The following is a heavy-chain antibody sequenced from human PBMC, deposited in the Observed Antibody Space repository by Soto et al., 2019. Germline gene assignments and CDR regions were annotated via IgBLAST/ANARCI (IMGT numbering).Heavy chain of an antibody. CDR3: ARGGGGIRKRLNWFDP. Sequence: GASVKVSCKASGYTFTSYAMHWVRQAPGQRLEWMGWINAGNGNTKYSQKFQGRVTITRDTSASTASMELSSLRSEDTAVYYCARGGGGIRKRLNWFDPWGQGTLVTVSS. D-gene: IGHD2-15*01. CDR2: INAGNGNT. CDR1: GYTFTSYA. V-gene: IGHV1-3*01. J-gene: IGHJ5*02.